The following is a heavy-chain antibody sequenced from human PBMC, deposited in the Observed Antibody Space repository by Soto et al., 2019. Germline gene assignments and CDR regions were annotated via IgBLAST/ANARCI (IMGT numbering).Heavy chain of an antibody. Sequence: PGGSLRLSCAASGFTFSSYGMHWVRQAPGKGLEWVAVISYDGSNKYYADSVKGRFTISRDNAKNSLYLQMKSLRAEDTAVYYCARGHYSYRVFGYWGQGALVTVSS. CDR1: GFTFSSYG. CDR3: ARGHYSYRVFGY. CDR2: ISYDGSNK. V-gene: IGHV3-30*03. J-gene: IGHJ4*02. D-gene: IGHD5-18*01.